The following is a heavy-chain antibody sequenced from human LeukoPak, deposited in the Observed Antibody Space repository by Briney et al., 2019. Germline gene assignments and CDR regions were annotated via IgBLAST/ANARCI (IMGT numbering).Heavy chain of an antibody. CDR1: GFTFSSYA. Sequence: PGGSLRLSCAASGFTFSSYAMHWVRQAPGKGLEWVAVISYDGSNKYYADSVKGRFTISRDNSKNTLYLQMNSLRAEDTAVYYCARDRLSVGATPPDYWGQGTLVTVSS. J-gene: IGHJ4*02. CDR3: ARDRLSVGATPPDY. D-gene: IGHD1-26*01. V-gene: IGHV3-30*04. CDR2: ISYDGSNK.